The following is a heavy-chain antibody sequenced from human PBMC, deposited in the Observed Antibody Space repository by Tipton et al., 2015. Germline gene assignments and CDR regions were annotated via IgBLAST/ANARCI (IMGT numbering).Heavy chain of an antibody. CDR1: SDSISKYY. Sequence: TLSLTCSVSSDSISKYYWSWIRQPPGKELEWIGYIQYSGSTNYNPSLKSRVTISVDTSKTQFFLNLSSVTAADTAVYYCARIRGRYVMDYWGQGTLVTVSS. D-gene: IGHD3-16*01. CDR3: ARIRGRYVMDY. CDR2: IQYSGST. V-gene: IGHV4-59*12. J-gene: IGHJ4*02.